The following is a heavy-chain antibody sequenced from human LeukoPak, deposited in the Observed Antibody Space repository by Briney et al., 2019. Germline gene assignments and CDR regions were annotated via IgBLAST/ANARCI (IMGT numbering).Heavy chain of an antibody. V-gene: IGHV4-38-2*01. Sequence: SETLSLTCAVSSSSFSTSYRWGWIRQPPGKGLEWIGTFYHPGNTYYNPSLKSRVTISVDPSKNQFSLNLPSVTAADTAVYYCANVNTVTTAYFDYWGQGTLVTVSS. CDR2: FYHPGNT. CDR3: ANVNTVTTAYFDY. CDR1: SSSFSTSYR. J-gene: IGHJ4*02. D-gene: IGHD4-11*01.